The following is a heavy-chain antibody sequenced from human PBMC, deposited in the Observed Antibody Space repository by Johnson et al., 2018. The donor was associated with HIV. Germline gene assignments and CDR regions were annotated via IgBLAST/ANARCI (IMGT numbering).Heavy chain of an antibody. CDR2: IKMKSEGETT. CDR1: GFSFSKAW. V-gene: IGHV3-15*01. CDR3: TTAHVVTAFDV. Sequence: VQLLESGGGVVQPGRSLRLSCAASGFSFSKAWMSWVRQAPGKGLEWVGRIKMKSEGETTDYAAPVKDIFTISRDDSIDTVYLQVNGLKTEDTGVYYCTTAHVVTAFDVWGQGTMVTVSS. J-gene: IGHJ3*01. D-gene: IGHD2-21*02.